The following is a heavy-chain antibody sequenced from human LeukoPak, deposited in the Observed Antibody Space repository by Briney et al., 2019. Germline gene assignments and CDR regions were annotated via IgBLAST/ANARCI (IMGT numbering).Heavy chain of an antibody. CDR1: GFTFSSYS. CDR3: ARERTLNCGGDCYPDAFDI. Sequence: PGGSLRLSCAASGFTFSSYSMNWVRQAPGKGLEWVSSISSSSSYIYYADSVKGRFTISRDNAKNSLYLQMNSLRAEDTAVYYCARERTLNCGGDCYPDAFDIWGQGTMVTVSP. CDR2: ISSSSSYI. V-gene: IGHV3-21*01. J-gene: IGHJ3*02. D-gene: IGHD2-21*02.